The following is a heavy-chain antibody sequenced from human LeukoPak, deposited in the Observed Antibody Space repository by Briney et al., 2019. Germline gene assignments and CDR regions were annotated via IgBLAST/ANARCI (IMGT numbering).Heavy chain of an antibody. CDR1: GFTVSTNY. J-gene: IGHJ2*01. V-gene: IGHV3-53*01. Sequence: PGGSLRLSCAASGFTVSTNYMSWVRQAPGKGLEWVSIIYSGGSTSYADSVKGRFTISRDISKNTLFLQMSSLRAEDTAVYYCARSSRIYDNSGYYLVEYFDLWGRGTLVTVSS. D-gene: IGHD3-22*01. CDR2: IYSGGST. CDR3: ARSSRIYDNSGYYLVEYFDL.